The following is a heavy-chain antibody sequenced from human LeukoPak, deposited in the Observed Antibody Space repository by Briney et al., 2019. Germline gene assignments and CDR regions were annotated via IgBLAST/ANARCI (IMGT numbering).Heavy chain of an antibody. V-gene: IGHV3-9*01. Sequence: PGSSLRLSCAASGFTFDDCAMHWVRQAPGKGLEWVAGIGFRFDNLDYADSVKGRFTISRDNAKKSLYLQMDGLRAEDTAFYYCAKDNGNGWLGEFAFEYWGQGILVTVSS. CDR1: GFTFDDCA. CDR3: AKDNGNGWLGEFAFEY. J-gene: IGHJ4*02. CDR2: IGFRFDNL. D-gene: IGHD3-10*01.